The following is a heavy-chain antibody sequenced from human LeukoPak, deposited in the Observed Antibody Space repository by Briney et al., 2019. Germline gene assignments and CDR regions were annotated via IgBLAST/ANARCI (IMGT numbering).Heavy chain of an antibody. CDR1: GFTFNNYW. CDR2: IKRDESEI. J-gene: IGHJ4*02. D-gene: IGHD6-13*01. Sequence: QPGGSLRLSCTASGFTFNNYWMTWVRQAPGKGLEWVGNIKRDESEIFYVDSVKGRFTISRDNAKNSLYLQMNSLRAEDTAVYYCSRVGFTNSWSLDYWGQGTLLTVSS. CDR3: SRVGFTNSWSLDY. V-gene: IGHV3-7*01.